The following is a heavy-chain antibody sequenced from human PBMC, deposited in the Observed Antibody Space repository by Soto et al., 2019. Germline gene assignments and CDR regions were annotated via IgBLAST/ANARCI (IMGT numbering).Heavy chain of an antibody. CDR1: GFTFSSYG. Sequence: GGSLRLSCAASGFTFSSYGMHWVRQAPGKGLEWVAVISYDGSNKYYADSVKGRFTISRDNSKNTLYLQMNSLRAEDTAVYYCAREGSGTTVDSWGQGTLVTVSS. D-gene: IGHD1-7*01. J-gene: IGHJ5*01. V-gene: IGHV3-30*03. CDR3: AREGSGTTVDS. CDR2: ISYDGSNK.